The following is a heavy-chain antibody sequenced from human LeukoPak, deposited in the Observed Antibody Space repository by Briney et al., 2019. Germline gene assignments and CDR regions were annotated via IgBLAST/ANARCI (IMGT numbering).Heavy chain of an antibody. D-gene: IGHD2-15*01. CDR3: ARDLIVVVAATPDDY. Sequence: SETLSLTCTVSDGSISGYYWTWIRQPAGKGLEWIGRIYTSDNTIYNPSLRSRVTMSVDTSKNQFSLKLSSVTAADTAVYYCARDLIVVVAATPDDYWGQGTLVTVSS. V-gene: IGHV4-4*07. CDR2: IYTSDNT. J-gene: IGHJ4*02. CDR1: DGSISGYY.